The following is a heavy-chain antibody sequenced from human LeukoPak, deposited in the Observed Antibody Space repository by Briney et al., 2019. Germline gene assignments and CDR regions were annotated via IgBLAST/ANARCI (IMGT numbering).Heavy chain of an antibody. CDR3: ARMGPRVTMERRAFDI. CDR2: INPSGGST. J-gene: IGHJ3*02. CDR1: GYTFTSYY. D-gene: IGHD3-10*01. V-gene: IGHV1-46*01. Sequence: ASVKVSCKVSGYTFTSYYMHWVRQAPGQGLEWMGIINPSGGSTSYAQKFQGRVTMTRDTSTSTVYMELSSLRSEDTAVYYCARMGPRVTMERRAFDIWGQGTMVTVSS.